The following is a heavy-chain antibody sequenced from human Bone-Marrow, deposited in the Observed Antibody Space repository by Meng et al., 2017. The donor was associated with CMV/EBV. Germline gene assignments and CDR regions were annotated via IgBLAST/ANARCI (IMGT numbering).Heavy chain of an antibody. D-gene: IGHD3-3*01. Sequence: GGSLRLSCAASGFTFSSYSMNWVRQAPGKGLEWVSYISSSSSTIYYADSVKGRFTISRDNAKNSLYLQMNSLRAEDTAVYYCARDTYYDFWSGYYNYYYGMDVWGQGNTVTVSS. V-gene: IGHV3-48*04. J-gene: IGHJ6*02. CDR1: GFTFSSYS. CDR3: ARDTYYDFWSGYYNYYYGMDV. CDR2: ISSSSSTI.